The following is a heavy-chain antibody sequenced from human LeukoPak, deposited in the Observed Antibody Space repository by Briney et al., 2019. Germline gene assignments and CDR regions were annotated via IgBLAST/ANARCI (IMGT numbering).Heavy chain of an antibody. D-gene: IGHD4-17*01. CDR2: IYTGGST. J-gene: IGHJ6*02. CDR1: GGSISSYY. CDR3: ARISRSYGTYYYYGMDV. V-gene: IGHV4-4*07. Sequence: PSETLSLTCTVSGGSISSYYWSWIRQPAGKGLEWIGRIYTGGSTNYNPSLKSRVTMSVDTSKNQFSLKLSSVTAADTAVYYCARISRSYGTYYYYGMDVWGQGTTVTVSS.